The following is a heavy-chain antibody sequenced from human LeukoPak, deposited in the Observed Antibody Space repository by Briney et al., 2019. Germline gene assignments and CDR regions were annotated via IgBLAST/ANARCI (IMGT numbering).Heavy chain of an antibody. D-gene: IGHD2-8*01. Sequence: SGGSLRLSCAASGFTFSSYDMHWVRHATGKGLEWVSAIGTAGDTYYPGSVKGRFTISRENAKNSLYLQMNSLRAGDTAVYYCAREGVGAFDIWGQGTMVTVSS. CDR3: AREGVGAFDI. V-gene: IGHV3-13*01. CDR1: GFTFSSYD. CDR2: IGTAGDT. J-gene: IGHJ3*02.